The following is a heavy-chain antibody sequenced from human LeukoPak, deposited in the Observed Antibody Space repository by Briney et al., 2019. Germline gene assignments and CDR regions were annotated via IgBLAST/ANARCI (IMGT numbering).Heavy chain of an antibody. CDR2: IYYTGSA. V-gene: IGHV4-59*01. CDR3: ARGGGLGWPFFDY. D-gene: IGHD3-16*01. CDR1: GGSISSYY. Sequence: SETLSLTCTVSGGSISSYYWSWIRQPPGKGLECIGYIYYTGSANYNPSLKSRVPIAVDTSKNQFSLMLPSVTAADTAVYYCARGGGLGWPFFDYWGQGTLVTVSS. J-gene: IGHJ4*02.